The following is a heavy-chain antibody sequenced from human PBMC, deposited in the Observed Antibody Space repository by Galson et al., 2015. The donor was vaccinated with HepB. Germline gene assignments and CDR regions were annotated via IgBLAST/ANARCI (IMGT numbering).Heavy chain of an antibody. CDR2: IDHSGST. J-gene: IGHJ2*01. CDR1: GGSFSIYY. D-gene: IGHD5-24*01. Sequence: ETLSLTCAVYGGSFSIYYWSWIRQPPGKGLERIGEIDHSGSTNYNPSLKSRVTISVDTSKHQFSLKLSSVTAADTAVYYCARGHNYGGGYFDLWGRGTLVTVSS. V-gene: IGHV4-34*01. CDR3: ARGHNYGGGYFDL.